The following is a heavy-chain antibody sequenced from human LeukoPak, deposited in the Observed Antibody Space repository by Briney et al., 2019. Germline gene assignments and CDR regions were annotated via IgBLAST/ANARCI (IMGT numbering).Heavy chain of an antibody. CDR2: INHSGST. J-gene: IGHJ3*01. CDR1: GGSFSGYY. Sequence: PSETLSLTCAAYGGSFSGYYWSWIRQPPGKGLEWIGEINHSGSTNYNPSLKSRVTISVDTSKNQFSLKLSSVTAADTAVYYCARGSSWLYFWGQGTMVTVSS. V-gene: IGHV4-34*01. CDR3: ARGSSWLYF. D-gene: IGHD3-22*01.